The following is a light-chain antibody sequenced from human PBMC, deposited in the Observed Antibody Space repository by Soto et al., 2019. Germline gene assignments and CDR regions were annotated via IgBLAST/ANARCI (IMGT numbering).Light chain of an antibody. CDR3: QKYDRAPAT. J-gene: IGKJ1*01. CDR2: AAS. V-gene: IGKV1-27*01. Sequence: DIQITQSPSSLSASLGDSVTITCRASQDIKKFLAWYQQRPGEVPKVLIYAASSLRPGVPTRFSGNGSGTDFTFTINSLQPEDVATYYCQKYDRAPATFGQGTKVDVK. CDR1: QDIKKF.